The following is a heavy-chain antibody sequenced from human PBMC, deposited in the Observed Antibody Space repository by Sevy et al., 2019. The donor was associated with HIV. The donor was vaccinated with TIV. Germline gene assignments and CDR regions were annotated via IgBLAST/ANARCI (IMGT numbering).Heavy chain of an antibody. CDR2: MNPNSGNT. J-gene: IGHJ6*02. D-gene: IGHD3-3*01. Sequence: ASVKVSCKASGYTLTSYDINWVRQATGQGLEWMGWMNPNSGNTGYAQKFQGRVTMTRNTSISTAYMELSSLRSEDTAVYYCARAGILRFLEWLHYYYYGMDVWGQGTTVTVSS. CDR3: ARAGILRFLEWLHYYYYGMDV. V-gene: IGHV1-8*01. CDR1: GYTLTSYD.